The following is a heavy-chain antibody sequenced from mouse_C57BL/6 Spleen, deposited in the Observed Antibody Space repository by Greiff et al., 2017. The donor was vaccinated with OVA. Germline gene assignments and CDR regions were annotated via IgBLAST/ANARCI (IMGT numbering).Heavy chain of an antibody. CDR3: ARHGGDYYGSSYVDFDY. CDR2: FYPGSGSI. J-gene: IGHJ2*01. CDR1: GYTFTEYT. D-gene: IGHD1-1*01. Sequence: QVQLKQSGAELVKPGASVKLSCKASGYTFTEYTIHWVKQRSGQGLEWIGWFYPGSGSIKYNEKFKGKATLTADKSSSTVYMELSRLTSEDSAVYFCARHGGDYYGSSYVDFDYWGQGTTLTVSS. V-gene: IGHV1-62-2*01.